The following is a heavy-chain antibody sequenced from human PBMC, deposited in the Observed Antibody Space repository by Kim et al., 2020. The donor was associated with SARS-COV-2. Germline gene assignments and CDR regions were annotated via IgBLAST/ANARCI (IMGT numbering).Heavy chain of an antibody. D-gene: IGHD2-2*01. CDR2: INHSGST. Sequence: SETLSLTCAVYGGSFSGYYWSWIRQPPGTGLEWIGEINHSGSTNYNPSLKRRVTISVDTSKNQFSLKLSCVTAADTAVYYCARGTVVVPAAAREYYYYYGMDVWGQGTTVTVSS. V-gene: IGHV4-34*01. CDR3: ARGTVVVPAAAREYYYYYGMDV. CDR1: GGSFSGYY. J-gene: IGHJ6*02.